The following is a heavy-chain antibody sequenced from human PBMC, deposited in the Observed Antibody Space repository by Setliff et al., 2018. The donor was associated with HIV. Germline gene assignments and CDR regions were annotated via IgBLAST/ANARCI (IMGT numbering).Heavy chain of an antibody. CDR3: ALLYPYSGYLGY. Sequence: SETLSLTCTVSGDSINTPFWWSWIRQPAGKGLEWIGRVTNTGDTSYNPSLKSRVTISVDTSKNRFSLKLSSVTAADTAIYYCALLYPYSGYLGYWGQGTLVTVSS. CDR1: GDSINTPFW. CDR2: VTNTGDT. V-gene: IGHV4-4*07. J-gene: IGHJ4*02. D-gene: IGHD1-26*01.